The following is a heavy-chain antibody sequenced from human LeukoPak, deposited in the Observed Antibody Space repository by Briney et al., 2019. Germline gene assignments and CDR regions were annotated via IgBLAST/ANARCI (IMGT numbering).Heavy chain of an antibody. V-gene: IGHV3-21*01. CDR3: AREGLLWFGELLDYYYGMDV. CDR1: GFTVSSNY. J-gene: IGHJ6*02. D-gene: IGHD3-10*01. CDR2: ISSSSSYI. Sequence: PGGSLRLSCAASGFTVSSNYMSWVRQAPGKGLEWVSSISSSSSYIYYADSVKGRFTISRDNAKNSLYLQMNSLRAEDTAVYYCAREGLLWFGELLDYYYGMDVWGQGTTVTVSS.